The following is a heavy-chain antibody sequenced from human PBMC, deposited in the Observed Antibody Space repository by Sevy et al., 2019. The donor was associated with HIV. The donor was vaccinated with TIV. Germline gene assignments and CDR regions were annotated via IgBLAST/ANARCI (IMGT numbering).Heavy chain of an antibody. CDR2: MNPNSGNT. CDR1: GYTFTSYD. V-gene: IGHV1-8*01. CDR3: ARTEPGIAAYGMDV. D-gene: IGHD6-13*01. J-gene: IGHJ6*02. Sequence: ASVKVSCKASGYTFTSYDINWVRQATGQGLEWMGWMNPNSGNTGYAQKFQGRVIMTRNTSISTAYMELSSLRSEDTAVYYCARTEPGIAAYGMDVWGQGTTVTVSS.